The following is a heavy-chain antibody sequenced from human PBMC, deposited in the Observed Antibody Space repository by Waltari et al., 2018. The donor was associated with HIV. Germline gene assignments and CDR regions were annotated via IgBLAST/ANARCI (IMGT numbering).Heavy chain of an antibody. J-gene: IGHJ5*02. CDR1: GGSFSGYY. CDR2: INHSGST. Sequence: QVQLQQWGAGLLKPSETLSLTCAVYGGSFSGYYWSWIRQPPGKGLEWIGEINHSGSTNYNPSLMSRVTISVDTSKNQFSLKLSSVTAADTAVYYCARSDSSSVPWFDPWGQGTLVTVSS. CDR3: ARSDSSSVPWFDP. D-gene: IGHD6-6*01. V-gene: IGHV4-34*01.